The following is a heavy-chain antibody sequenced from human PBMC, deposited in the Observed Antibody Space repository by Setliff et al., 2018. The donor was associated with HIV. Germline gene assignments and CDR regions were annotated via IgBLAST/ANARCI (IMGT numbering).Heavy chain of an antibody. V-gene: IGHV3-7*01. D-gene: IGHD3-22*01. CDR2: IKQDGSAK. Sequence: PGGSLSLSCVASGFTFSNYWMSWVRQAPGKGLEWVANIKQDGSAKFYVDSVEGRFTISRDNAQNSLYLQMNSLRAEDTAVYYCVRRGGGYEDSSGYLWAHDYWGQGTLVTVSS. CDR1: GFTFSNYW. CDR3: VRRGGGYEDSSGYLWAHDY. J-gene: IGHJ4*02.